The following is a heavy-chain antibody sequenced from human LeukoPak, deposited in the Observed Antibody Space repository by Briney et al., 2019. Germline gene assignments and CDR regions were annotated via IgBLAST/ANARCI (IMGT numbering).Heavy chain of an antibody. V-gene: IGHV6-1*01. D-gene: IGHD5-12*01. CDR3: AREKMDIVATIRRSSDFNYYYYMDV. Sequence: SQTLSLTCAISGDSVSSNSAAWNWIRQSPSRGLEWLGRTYYRSKWYNDYAVSVKSRITINPDTSKNQFSLQLNSVTPEDTAVYYCAREKMDIVATIRRSSDFNYYYYMDVWGKGTTVTVSS. J-gene: IGHJ6*03. CDR2: TYYRSKWYN. CDR1: GDSVSSNSAA.